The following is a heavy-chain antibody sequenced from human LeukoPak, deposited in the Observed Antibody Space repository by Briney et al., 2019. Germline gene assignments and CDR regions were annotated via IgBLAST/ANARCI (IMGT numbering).Heavy chain of an antibody. D-gene: IGHD3-22*01. Sequence: SLRLSCAASGVTFDDYAMHWVRQAPGKGLEWVSGISWNSGSIGYADSVKGRFTISRDNAKNSLYLQMNSLRAEDTALYYCAKGPHYYDSSGGAEYFQHWGQGTLVTVSS. CDR3: AKGPHYYDSSGGAEYFQH. CDR2: ISWNSGSI. J-gene: IGHJ1*01. V-gene: IGHV3-9*01. CDR1: GVTFDDYA.